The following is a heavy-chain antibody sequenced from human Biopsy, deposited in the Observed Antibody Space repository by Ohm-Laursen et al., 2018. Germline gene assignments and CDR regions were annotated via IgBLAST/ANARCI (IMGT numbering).Heavy chain of an antibody. CDR3: ARDSSRRAREGGMDV. CDR2: ISETSSHI. V-gene: IGHV3-21*01. D-gene: IGHD6-6*01. J-gene: IGHJ6*02. CDR1: GYSVSSYD. Sequence: ETLSLTCAASGYSVSSYDMNWVRQASGKGLEWISYISETSSHIYDADSVRGRFTVARDIAKNSLYLQLNSLRVEDTAVYYCARDSSRRAREGGMDVWGQGTTVTVSS.